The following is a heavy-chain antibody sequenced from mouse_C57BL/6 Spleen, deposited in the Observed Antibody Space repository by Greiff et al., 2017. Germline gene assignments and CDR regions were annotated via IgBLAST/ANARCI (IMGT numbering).Heavy chain of an antibody. J-gene: IGHJ1*03. V-gene: IGHV1-55*01. D-gene: IGHD1-1*01. CDR3: ARGGVVAGVDWYFDV. CDR2: IYPGSGST. Sequence: QVQLKQPGAELVKPGASVKMSCKASGYTFTSYWITWVKQRPGQGLEWIGDIYPGSGSTNYNEKFQSKATLTVDTSSSTAYMQLSSLTSEDSAVYYCARGGVVAGVDWYFDVWGTGTTVTVSS. CDR1: GYTFTSYW.